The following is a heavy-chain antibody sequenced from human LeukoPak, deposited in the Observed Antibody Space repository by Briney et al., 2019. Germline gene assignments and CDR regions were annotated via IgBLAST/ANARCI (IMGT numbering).Heavy chain of an antibody. CDR1: GGTFSSYA. J-gene: IGHJ4*02. CDR2: IIPILGIA. Sequence: GSSVKVSCKASGGTFSSYAISWVRQAPGQGLEWMGRIIPILGIANYAQKFQGRVTITADKSTSTAYMELSSLRSEDTAVYWCWTGYSSSWSYFDYWGQGTLVTVSS. CDR3: WTGYSSSWSYFDY. V-gene: IGHV1-69*04. D-gene: IGHD6-13*01.